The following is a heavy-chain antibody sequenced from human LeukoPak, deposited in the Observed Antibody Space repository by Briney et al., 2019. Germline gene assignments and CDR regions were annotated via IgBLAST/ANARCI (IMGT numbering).Heavy chain of an antibody. CDR2: ISWNSGSI. V-gene: IGHV3-9*01. Sequence: GGSLRLSCAASGFTFDDYAMHWVRQAPGKGLEWVSGISWNSGSIGYADSVKGRFTISRDNAKNSLYLQMNSLRAEDTALYYCARGRYGYSFVDYWGQGTLVTVSS. J-gene: IGHJ4*02. D-gene: IGHD2-15*01. CDR1: GFTFDDYA. CDR3: ARGRYGYSFVDY.